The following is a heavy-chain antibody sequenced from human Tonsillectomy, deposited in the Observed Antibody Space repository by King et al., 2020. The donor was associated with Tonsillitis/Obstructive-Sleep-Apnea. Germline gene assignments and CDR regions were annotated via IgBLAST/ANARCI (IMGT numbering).Heavy chain of an antibody. Sequence: VQLVESGGGVVQPGRSLRLSCAASGFTFSSYGMHWVRQAPGKGLEWVAVIWYDGSNKYYADSVKGRFTISRDSSKNTLYLQMNSLRAEDTAVYYCARDRGNYYYYGMDVWGQGTTVTVSS. J-gene: IGHJ6*02. CDR2: IWYDGSNK. D-gene: IGHD3-10*01. CDR1: GFTFSSYG. V-gene: IGHV3-33*01. CDR3: ARDRGNYYYYGMDV.